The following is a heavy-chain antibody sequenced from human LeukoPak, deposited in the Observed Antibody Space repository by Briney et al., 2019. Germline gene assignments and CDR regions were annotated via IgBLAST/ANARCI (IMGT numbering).Heavy chain of an antibody. CDR2: IYSGGST. Sequence: GGSLRLSRAASGFTVSSNYMSWVRHTPGKGLEWVSLIYSGGSTYYADSVKGRFTISRDNSKDTLYLQMNSLRAEDTAVYYCASRDKGYYYGMDVWGQGTTVTVSS. CDR1: GFTVSSNY. D-gene: IGHD5-24*01. J-gene: IGHJ6*02. V-gene: IGHV3-66*01. CDR3: ASRDKGYYYGMDV.